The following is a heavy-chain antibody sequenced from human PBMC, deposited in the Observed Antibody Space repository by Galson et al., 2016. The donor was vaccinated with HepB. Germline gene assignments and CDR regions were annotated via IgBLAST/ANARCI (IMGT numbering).Heavy chain of an antibody. CDR1: GGTFNKYI. D-gene: IGHD2-2*01. CDR3: ARDQPQVVAVPPAIYTAAFDI. V-gene: IGHV1-69*04. Sequence: SVKVSCKASGGTFNKYIINWVRQAPGQGLEWMGRIIPLLGIANYAQRFQGRVIMTTEKSTSTAYMDLRSLRSDDTAVYYCARDQPQVVAVPPAIYTAAFDIWGRGTMVIVSS. J-gene: IGHJ3*02. CDR2: IIPLLGIA.